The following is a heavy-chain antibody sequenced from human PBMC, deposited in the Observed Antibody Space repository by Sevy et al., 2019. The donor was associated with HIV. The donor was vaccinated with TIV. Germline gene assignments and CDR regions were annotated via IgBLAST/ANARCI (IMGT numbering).Heavy chain of an antibody. CDR3: ARVDYDFWSVKYYGMDV. J-gene: IGHJ6*02. V-gene: IGHV3-7*03. CDR1: GFTFSSYW. Sequence: GGSLRLSCAASGFTFSSYWMSCVRQAPGKGLEWVANIKQDGSGKYYVDSVKGRFTISSDNAKNSLYLQMNSLRAEDTVVYYCARVDYDFWSVKYYGMDVWGQGTTVTVSS. D-gene: IGHD3-3*01. CDR2: IKQDGSGK.